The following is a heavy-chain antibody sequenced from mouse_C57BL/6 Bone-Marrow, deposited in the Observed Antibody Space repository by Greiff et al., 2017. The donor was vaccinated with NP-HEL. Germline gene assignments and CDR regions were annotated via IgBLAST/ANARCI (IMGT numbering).Heavy chain of an antibody. D-gene: IGHD1-1*01. CDR3: ARGITTVVATVDY. CDR2: ISDGGSYT. Sequence: EVQLQESGGGLVKPGGSLKLSCAASGFTFSSYAMSWVRQTPEKRLEWVATISDGGSYTYYPDNVKGRFTISRDNAKNNLYLQMSHLKSEDTAMYYCARGITTVVATVDYWGQGTSVTVSS. J-gene: IGHJ4*01. V-gene: IGHV5-4*01. CDR1: GFTFSSYA.